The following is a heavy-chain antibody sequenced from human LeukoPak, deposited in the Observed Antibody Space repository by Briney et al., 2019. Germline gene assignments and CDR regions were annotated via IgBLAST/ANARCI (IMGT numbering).Heavy chain of an antibody. Sequence: PGGSLRLSCAASGFTLSSYWMSWVRQAPGKGLEWVANIKQDGREKYYVDSVKGRFTISRDNAKNSLYLQMDSLRAEDTAVYYCARDVKDIVVVPAAMGGNFDYWGQGTLVTVSS. CDR2: IKQDGREK. J-gene: IGHJ4*02. V-gene: IGHV3-7*01. CDR3: ARDVKDIVVVPAAMGGNFDY. CDR1: GFTLSSYW. D-gene: IGHD2-2*01.